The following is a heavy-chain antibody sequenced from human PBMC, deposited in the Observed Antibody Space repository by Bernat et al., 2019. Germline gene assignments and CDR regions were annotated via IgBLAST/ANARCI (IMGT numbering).Heavy chain of an antibody. V-gene: IGHV3-23*01. D-gene: IGHD3-9*01. Sequence: EVQLLESGGGLVQPGGSLRLSCAASGFTFSSYAMSWVRQAPGKGLEWVSAISGSGGSTYYADSVKGRFTISRDNSKNTLYLQMNSLRAEDTAVYYCASLDYDMLTGYQNYYYYYGMDVWGQGTTVTVSS. CDR3: ASLDYDMLTGYQNYYYYYGMDV. CDR2: ISGSGGST. J-gene: IGHJ6*02. CDR1: GFTFSSYA.